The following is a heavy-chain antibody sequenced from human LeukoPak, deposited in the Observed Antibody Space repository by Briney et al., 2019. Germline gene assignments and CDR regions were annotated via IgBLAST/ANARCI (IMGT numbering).Heavy chain of an antibody. CDR3: ARAEPGLFDY. Sequence: GGSLRLSCVASGFTFSRCGMHWVRQAPGKGLEWVAVIYSDGRNAYYADSVEGRFTISRDNSKNTLYLQMNSLRAEDTAVYYCARAEPGLFDYWGRGTLVTVSS. J-gene: IGHJ4*02. CDR1: GFTFSRCG. V-gene: IGHV3-33*01. CDR2: IYSDGRNA.